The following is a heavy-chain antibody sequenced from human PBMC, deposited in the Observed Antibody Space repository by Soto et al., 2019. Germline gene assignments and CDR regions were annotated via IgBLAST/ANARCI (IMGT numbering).Heavy chain of an antibody. J-gene: IGHJ4*02. V-gene: IGHV3-30-3*01. D-gene: IGHD2-2*01. CDR1: GFTFSSYA. CDR2: ISYDGSNK. CDR3: ARERGVPATTPRFMDY. Sequence: QVQLVESGGGVVQPGRSLRLSCAASGFTFSSYAMHWVRQAPGKGLEWVAVISYDGSNKYYADAVKVRFTISRDNSKNTLYLQMNSLRAEDTAVYYCARERGVPATTPRFMDYWGQGTLVTVSS.